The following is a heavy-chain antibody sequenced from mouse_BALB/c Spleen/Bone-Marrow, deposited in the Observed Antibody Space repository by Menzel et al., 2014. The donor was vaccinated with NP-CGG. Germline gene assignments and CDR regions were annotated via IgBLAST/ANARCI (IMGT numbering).Heavy chain of an antibody. CDR1: GNTFTSYD. CDR3: VRXXXXXXYFDV. Sequence: QVQLQQSGVELVKPGASVKLSCKASGNTFTSYDINWVRQRPEQGLEWIGWIFPGDSTTKYNEKFKGKATLSTDKSSSTVHMQLSRLTSEDSAVYFGVRXXXXXXYFDVWGAGTTVTISS. V-gene: IGHV1-85*01. J-gene: IGHJ1*01. CDR2: IFPGDSTT.